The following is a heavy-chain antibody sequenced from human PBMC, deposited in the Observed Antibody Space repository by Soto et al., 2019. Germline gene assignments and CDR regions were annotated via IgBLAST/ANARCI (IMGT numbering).Heavy chain of an antibody. D-gene: IGHD1-26*01. CDR2: ISGSGGST. CDR3: AKDRPFIVGATRGPFDY. Sequence: PGGSLRLSCAASGFTFSSYAMSWVRQAPGKGLEWVSAISGSGGSTYYADSVKGRFTISRDNSKNTLYLQMNSLRAEDTAVYYCAKDRPFIVGATRGPFDYWGQGTLVTVSS. J-gene: IGHJ4*02. CDR1: GFTFSSYA. V-gene: IGHV3-23*01.